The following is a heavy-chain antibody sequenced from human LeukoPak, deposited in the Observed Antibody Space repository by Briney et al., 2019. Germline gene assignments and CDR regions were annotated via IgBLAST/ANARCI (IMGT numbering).Heavy chain of an antibody. CDR2: INWNGGST. D-gene: IGHD6-19*01. CDR1: GFTFDDYG. Sequence: GGSLRLSCAASGFTFDDYGMNWVRQAPGKGLEWVSGINWNGGSTGYADSVKGRFTISRDNSKNTLYLQMNSLRAEDTAVYYCSKTIAVADPTDYWGQGTLVTVSS. V-gene: IGHV3-20*04. J-gene: IGHJ4*02. CDR3: SKTIAVADPTDY.